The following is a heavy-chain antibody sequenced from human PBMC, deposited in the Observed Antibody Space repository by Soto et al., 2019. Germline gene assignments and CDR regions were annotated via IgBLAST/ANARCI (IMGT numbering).Heavy chain of an antibody. CDR3: ATYDYGGNRDAFDI. CDR1: GGSISSGGYY. V-gene: IGHV4-31*03. J-gene: IGHJ3*02. Sequence: QVQLQESGPGLVKPSQTLSLTCTVSGGSISSGGYYWSWIRQHPGKGLEWIRYIYYSGSTYYNPSLKSRVTISVDTSKNQFSLKLSSVTAADTAVYYCATYDYGGNRDAFDIWGQGTMVTVSS. D-gene: IGHD4-17*01. CDR2: IYYSGST.